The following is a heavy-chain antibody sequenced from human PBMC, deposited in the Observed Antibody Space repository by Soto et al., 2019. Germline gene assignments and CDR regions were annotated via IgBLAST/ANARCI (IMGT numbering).Heavy chain of an antibody. J-gene: IGHJ5*02. Sequence: ASVKVSCKASGYTFNIYGINWVRQAPGQGLEWMGWISAFNGKTNYAQNVQGRVTMTTDTSTSTAYVELSSLRSDDTAVYYCAREAPIAAARDLSGQRTLVTVSS. CDR1: GYTFNIYG. CDR3: AREAPIAAARDL. V-gene: IGHV1-18*01. CDR2: ISAFNGKT. D-gene: IGHD6-13*01.